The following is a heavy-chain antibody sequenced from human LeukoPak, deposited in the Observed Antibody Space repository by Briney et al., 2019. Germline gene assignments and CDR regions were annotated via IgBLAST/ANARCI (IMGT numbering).Heavy chain of an antibody. D-gene: IGHD6-13*01. CDR3: ARGSTWSDY. Sequence: SGTLSLTCAVFGGSINSTKWWTWVRQPPGKGLEWIGEIYHSGGTNYNPSLKSRVTISADKSRNQFSLKLYSVTAADTAVYYCARGSTWSDYWGQGTLVTVSS. V-gene: IGHV4-4*02. J-gene: IGHJ4*02. CDR1: GGSINSTKW. CDR2: IYHSGGT.